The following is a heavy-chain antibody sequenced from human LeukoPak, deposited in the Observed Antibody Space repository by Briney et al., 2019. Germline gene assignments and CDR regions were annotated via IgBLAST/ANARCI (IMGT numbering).Heavy chain of an antibody. V-gene: IGHV4-59*01. CDR1: GGSISSYY. CDR3: AREKAAAGIGFDP. J-gene: IGHJ5*02. CDR2: IYYSGST. D-gene: IGHD6-13*01. Sequence: SETLSLTCTVSGGSISSYYWSWIRQPPGKGLEWIGYIYYSGSTNYNPSLKSRVTISVDTSKNQFSLKLSSVTAADTAVYYCAREKAAAGIGFDPWGQGTLVTVSS.